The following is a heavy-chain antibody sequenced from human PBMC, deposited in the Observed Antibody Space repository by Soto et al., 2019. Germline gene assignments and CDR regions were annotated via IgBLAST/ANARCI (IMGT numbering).Heavy chain of an antibody. CDR2: ISYDGSNK. V-gene: IGHV3-33*01. CDR3: ARDPAPDYDFWSGPYYYYGMDV. J-gene: IGHJ6*02. CDR1: GFTFSSYG. Sequence: GGSLRLSCAASGFTFSSYGMHWVRQAPGKGLEWVAVISYDGSNKYYADSVKGRFTISRDNSKNTLYLQMNSLRAEDTAVYYCARDPAPDYDFWSGPYYYYGMDVWGQGTTVTVSS. D-gene: IGHD3-3*01.